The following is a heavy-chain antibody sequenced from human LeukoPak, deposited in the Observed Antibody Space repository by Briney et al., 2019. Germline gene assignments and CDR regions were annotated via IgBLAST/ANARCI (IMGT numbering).Heavy chain of an antibody. Sequence: GGSLRLSCAASGFTFSSYSMNLVRQAPGKGLEWVSSISSSSSYIYYADSVKGRFTISRDNAKNSLYLQMNSLRAEDTAVYYCARDPEVVVAATGGWGQGTLVTVSS. J-gene: IGHJ4*02. V-gene: IGHV3-21*01. CDR1: GFTFSSYS. CDR3: ARDPEVVVAATGG. CDR2: ISSSSSYI. D-gene: IGHD2-15*01.